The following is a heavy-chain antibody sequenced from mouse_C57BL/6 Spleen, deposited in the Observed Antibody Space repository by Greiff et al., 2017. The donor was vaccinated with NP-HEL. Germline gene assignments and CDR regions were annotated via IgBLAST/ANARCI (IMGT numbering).Heavy chain of an antibody. CDR3: ARLGEGYFDV. Sequence: VQLQQSGAELVKPGASVKLSCKASGYTFTSYWMHWVKQRPGQGLEWIGMIHPNSGSTNYNEKFKSKATLTVDKSSSTAYMQLSSLTSEDSAVYYCARLGEGYFDVWGTGTTVTVSS. J-gene: IGHJ1*03. D-gene: IGHD4-1*01. CDR2: IHPNSGST. V-gene: IGHV1-64*01. CDR1: GYTFTSYW.